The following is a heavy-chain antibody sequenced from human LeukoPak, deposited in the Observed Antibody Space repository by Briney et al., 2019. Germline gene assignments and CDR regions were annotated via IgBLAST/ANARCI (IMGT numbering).Heavy chain of an antibody. Sequence: AAAKDSCKASGYTFTSHGNSWGRPAPGQRPELMGWISACNVNTNYAQKLQGRVNMNTDKSTSTASMELRSLRCDDTAVYYCARERVLNYYDSSGYYPFDYWGQGTLVTVSS. CDR3: ARERVLNYYDSSGYYPFDY. CDR1: GYTFTSHG. CDR2: ISACNVNT. D-gene: IGHD3-22*01. V-gene: IGHV1-18*01. J-gene: IGHJ4*02.